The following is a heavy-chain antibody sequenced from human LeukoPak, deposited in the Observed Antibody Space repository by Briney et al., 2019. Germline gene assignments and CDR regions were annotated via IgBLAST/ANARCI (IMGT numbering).Heavy chain of an antibody. Sequence: GGSRRLSCAASGLHFSGTAMSWVRQAPGKGLEWVSAISHDGMNAYYADSVKGRFTISRDNSKKTVSLGMSSLTAADTGVYYCAKDGAQYSSGPECDPRGQGALVTVSP. V-gene: IGHV3-23*01. CDR1: GLHFSGTA. D-gene: IGHD6-19*01. CDR3: AKDGAQYSSGPECDP. J-gene: IGHJ5*02. CDR2: ISHDGMNA.